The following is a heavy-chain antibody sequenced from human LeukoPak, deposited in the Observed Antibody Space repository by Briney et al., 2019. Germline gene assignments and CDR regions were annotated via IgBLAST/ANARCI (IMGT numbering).Heavy chain of an antibody. V-gene: IGHV4-59*01. Sequence: SETLSLTCTVSGASISSYYWSWIRQPPGKGLEWFGYIYYSGSTNYNPSLKSRVTISVDTSKNQFSLRLSSVTAADTAIYYCARVRSMTTVDYWGQGTLVAVSS. CDR2: IYYSGST. CDR3: ARVRSMTTVDY. J-gene: IGHJ4*02. D-gene: IGHD4-17*01. CDR1: GASISSYY.